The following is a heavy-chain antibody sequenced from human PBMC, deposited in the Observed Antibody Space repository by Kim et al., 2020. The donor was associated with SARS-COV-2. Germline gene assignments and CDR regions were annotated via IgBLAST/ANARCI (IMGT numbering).Heavy chain of an antibody. V-gene: IGHV4-39*01. J-gene: IGHJ4*02. CDR3: ARFPAPYNSGTLETH. CDR2: FYYGGST. D-gene: IGHD6-19*01. Sequence: SETLSLTCTVSGASISSGNYYWGWIRRPPGKGLEWIGSFYYGGSTYYNPSLKSRVAMSVDTSKKQFFLKMKSVTAADTGLYYCARFPAPYNSGTLETHWGQGTLFTVSS. CDR1: GASISSGNYY.